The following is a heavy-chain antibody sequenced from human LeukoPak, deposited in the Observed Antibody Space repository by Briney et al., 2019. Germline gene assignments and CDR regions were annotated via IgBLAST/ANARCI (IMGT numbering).Heavy chain of an antibody. CDR2: FDPEDGET. J-gene: IGHJ4*02. Sequence: ASVKVSCKVSGYTLTELSMHWVRQAPGKGLEWMGGFDPEDGETIYAQKFQGRVTMTEDTSTSTAYMELRSLRSDDAAVYYCARGQDPIIAVIDYWGQGTLVTVSS. CDR3: ARGQDPIIAVIDY. V-gene: IGHV1-24*01. D-gene: IGHD6-19*01. CDR1: GYTLTELS.